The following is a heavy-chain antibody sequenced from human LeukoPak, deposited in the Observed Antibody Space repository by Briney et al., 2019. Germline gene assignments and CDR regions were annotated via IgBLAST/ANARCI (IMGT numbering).Heavy chain of an antibody. CDR2: ISAYNGDT. CDR1: GHTFTSFG. Sequence: AASVKVSCKTSGHTFTSFGFSWVRQAPGQGLEWMGWISAYNGDTSYAQKLQGRVTMTTDTSTSTVYMELRSLRSDDTAVYYCARDRSSYSSGWPNFDYWGQGTLVTVSS. D-gene: IGHD6-19*01. J-gene: IGHJ4*02. CDR3: ARDRSSYSSGWPNFDY. V-gene: IGHV1-18*01.